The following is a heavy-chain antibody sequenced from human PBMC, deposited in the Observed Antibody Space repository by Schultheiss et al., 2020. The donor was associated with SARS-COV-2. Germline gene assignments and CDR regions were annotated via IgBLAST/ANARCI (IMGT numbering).Heavy chain of an antibody. J-gene: IGHJ6*02. CDR3: ARDLGYDFWSGYPPRYYYYGMDV. Sequence: GGSLRLSCAASGFSFSTYGMNWVRQAPGRGLEWISHINSGSNSIHYAASVKGRFTISRDNAKNSLYLQMNSLRAEDTAVYYCARDLGYDFWSGYPPRYYYYGMDVWGQGTTVTVSS. CDR2: INSGSNSI. CDR1: GFSFSTYG. D-gene: IGHD3-3*01. V-gene: IGHV3-48*04.